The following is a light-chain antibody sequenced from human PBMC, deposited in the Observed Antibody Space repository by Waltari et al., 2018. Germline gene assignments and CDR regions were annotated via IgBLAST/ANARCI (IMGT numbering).Light chain of an antibody. J-gene: IGLJ3*02. V-gene: IGLV1-44*01. CDR1: SSNIGSNP. CDR2: SNT. CDR3: AAWDDSLDGWV. Sequence: QSVLPQPPSASGTPGQRVTISCSGSSSNIGSNPVSWYQQLAGTAPNLRIDSNTQRPSGGPDRFSGSKSGATASLAISGLQSEDEAAYYCAAWDDSLDGWVFGGGTKLTVL.